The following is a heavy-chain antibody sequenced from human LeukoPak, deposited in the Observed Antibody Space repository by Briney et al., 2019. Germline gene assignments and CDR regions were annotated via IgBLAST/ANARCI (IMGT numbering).Heavy chain of an antibody. CDR1: GGSISSYY. J-gene: IGHJ3*02. D-gene: IGHD3-10*01. Sequence: SETLSLTCTVSGGSISSYYWGWIRQPPGKGLEWIGSIYYSGSTYYNPSLKSRVTISVDTSKNQFSLKLSSVTAADTAVYYCARRDDLRGFDIWGQGTMVTVSS. CDR2: IYYSGST. V-gene: IGHV4-39*07. CDR3: ARRDDLRGFDI.